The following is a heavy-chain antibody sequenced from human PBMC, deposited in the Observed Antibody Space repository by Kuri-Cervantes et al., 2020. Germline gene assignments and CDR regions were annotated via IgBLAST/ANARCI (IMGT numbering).Heavy chain of an antibody. Sequence: GSLRLSCTVSGGPVSSAGYYWSWIRQPPGKGLEWIGYIYYSGNTDYNSSLKSRVTISVDTSKNQFSLKLSSVTAADTAVYYCARGARNSPPGYWGQGTLVTVSS. V-gene: IGHV4-61*08. CDR3: ARGARNSPPGY. J-gene: IGHJ4*02. CDR1: GGPVSSAGYY. CDR2: IYYSGNT. D-gene: IGHD2/OR15-2a*01.